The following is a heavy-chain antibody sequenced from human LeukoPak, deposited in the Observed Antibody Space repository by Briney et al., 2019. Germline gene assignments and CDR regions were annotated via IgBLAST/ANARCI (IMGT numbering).Heavy chain of an antibody. V-gene: IGHV4-59*12. Sequence: SETLSLTCTVSGGSISSYYWSWIRQPPGKGLKWIGNSYYSGYTTYSPSLRSRVTMSVDTSKNQFSLKLSSVTAADTAVYYCARVKYYDSSGYYYRRGYYFDYWGQGTLVTVSS. D-gene: IGHD3-22*01. J-gene: IGHJ4*02. CDR1: GGSISSYY. CDR2: SYYSGYT. CDR3: ARVKYYDSSGYYYRRGYYFDY.